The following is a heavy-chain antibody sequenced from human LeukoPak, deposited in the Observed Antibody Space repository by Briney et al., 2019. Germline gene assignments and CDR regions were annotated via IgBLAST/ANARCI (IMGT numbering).Heavy chain of an antibody. CDR2: IDYSGFT. D-gene: IGHD5-18*01. V-gene: IGHV4-59*01. CDR1: GVSINSYY. J-gene: IGHJ2*01. CDR3: ARVPGYSYGYGYVDL. Sequence: SVTLSLTCTVSGVSINSYYWTWLRQPPGKQLEGIGYIDYSGFTNYSTSLKSRVTMSVDTSQNQFSLKLSSVTAADTAVYYCARVPGYSYGYGYVDLWGCGTPVTVSS.